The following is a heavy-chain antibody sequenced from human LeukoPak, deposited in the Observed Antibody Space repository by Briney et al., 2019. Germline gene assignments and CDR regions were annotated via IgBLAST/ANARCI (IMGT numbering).Heavy chain of an antibody. CDR3: VGDKTTGGWYEFDY. J-gene: IGHJ4*02. CDR2: ISNDGDT. Sequence: GGSLRLSCAASGFTVSSNYMSWVRQGPGKGLQCVSVISNDGDTYYADSVKGRFTITRDTSKNTVSLQMNSLRAEDTAVYYCVGDKTTGGWYEFDYWGQGTLVTVSS. CDR1: GFTVSSNY. D-gene: IGHD6-19*01. V-gene: IGHV3-53*01.